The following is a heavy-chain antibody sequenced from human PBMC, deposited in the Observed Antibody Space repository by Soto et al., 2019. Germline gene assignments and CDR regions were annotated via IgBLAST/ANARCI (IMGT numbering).Heavy chain of an antibody. CDR3: AKGTSKRTTVILSGMDV. CDR2: ISGSGGST. V-gene: IGHV3-23*01. D-gene: IGHD4-4*01. CDR1: GFTFSSYA. Sequence: PGGSLRLSCAASGFTFSSYAMSWVRQAPGKGLEWVSAISGSGGSTYYADSVKGRFTISRDNSKNTLYLQMNSLRAEDTAVYYCAKGTSKRTTVILSGMDVWGKGTTVPVSS. J-gene: IGHJ6*04.